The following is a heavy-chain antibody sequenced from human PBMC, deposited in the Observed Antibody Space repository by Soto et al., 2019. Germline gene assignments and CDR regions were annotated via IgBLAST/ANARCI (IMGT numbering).Heavy chain of an antibody. V-gene: IGHV1-18*04. D-gene: IGHD6-13*01. Sequence: ASVKVSCKASGYTFTSYCISWVRQAPGQGPEWMGWSSAYNGNTNYAQKLQGRVTISVDTSKNQFSLKLSSVTDADTAVYYCARIRRTYSSSWFDYWGQGTLVTVSS. CDR1: GYTFTSYC. J-gene: IGHJ4*02. CDR3: ARIRRTYSSSWFDY. CDR2: SSAYNGNT.